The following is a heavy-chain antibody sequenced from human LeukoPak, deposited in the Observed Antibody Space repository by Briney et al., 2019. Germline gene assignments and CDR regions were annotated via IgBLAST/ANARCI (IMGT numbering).Heavy chain of an antibody. D-gene: IGHD1-14*01. CDR2: IYYSGST. V-gene: IGHV4-59*01. CDR1: GGSISSYY. CDR3: ARSEFYYYYMDV. Sequence: SETLSLTCTVSGGSISSYYWSWIRQPPGKGLEWIGYIYYSGSTNYNPSLKSRVTISVDTSKNQFSLKLSSVTAADTAVYYCARSEFYYYYMDVWGKGTTVTISS. J-gene: IGHJ6*03.